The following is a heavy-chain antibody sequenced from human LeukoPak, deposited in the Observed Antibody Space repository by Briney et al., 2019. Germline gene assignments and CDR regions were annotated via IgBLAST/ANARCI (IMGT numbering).Heavy chain of an antibody. Sequence: ASVKVSCKASGYTFTSYDINWVRQATGQGLEWMGWISAYNGNTNYAQKLQGRVTMTTDTSTSTAYMELRSLRSDDTAVYYCATHEAVAGEGYFDYWGQGTLVTVSS. CDR2: ISAYNGNT. CDR3: ATHEAVAGEGYFDY. D-gene: IGHD6-19*01. J-gene: IGHJ4*02. CDR1: GYTFTSYD. V-gene: IGHV1-18*01.